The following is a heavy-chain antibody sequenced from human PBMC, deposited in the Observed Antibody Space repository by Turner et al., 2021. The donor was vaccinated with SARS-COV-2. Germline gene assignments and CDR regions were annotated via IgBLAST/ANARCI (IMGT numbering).Heavy chain of an antibody. CDR2: ITPSSGYI. V-gene: IGHV1-46*03. CDR3: TRSRPGSTVTFDY. Sequence: QVQLVQSGAEVKKPGASVKVSCKASGYTFTTYYLHWVRQAPGHGLEWMGMITPSSGYITYAQTFQGRVTMTRDTSTTTVYMDLSSLTFEDTAVYFCTRSRPGSTVTFDYWGQGTLVTVSS. CDR1: GYTFTTYY. D-gene: IGHD4-17*01. J-gene: IGHJ4*02.